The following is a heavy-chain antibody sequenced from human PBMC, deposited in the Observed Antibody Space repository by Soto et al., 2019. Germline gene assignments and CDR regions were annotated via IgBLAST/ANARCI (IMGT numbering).Heavy chain of an antibody. Sequence: EWVSGISGSGGSTYYADSVKGRFTISRDNSKNTLYLQMNSLRAEDTAVFFFNEAATSEIYTPSLDY. CDR3: NEAATSEIYTPSLDY. J-gene: IGHJ4*01. CDR2: ISGSGGST. V-gene: IGHV3-23*01. D-gene: IGHD6-25*01.